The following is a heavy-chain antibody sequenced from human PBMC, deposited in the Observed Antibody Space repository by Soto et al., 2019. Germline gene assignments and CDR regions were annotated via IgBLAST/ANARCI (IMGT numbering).Heavy chain of an antibody. V-gene: IGHV3-30-3*01. D-gene: IGHD5-12*01. J-gene: IGHJ4*02. CDR1: GFTFSANA. CDR2: IAYDGTIK. CDR3: ASNKIKGAPDYLDS. Sequence: QEQLVESGGDVVQPGRSLTLSCAASGFTFSANAMHWVRQAPGKGLEWVAVIAYDGTIKIYRDSVKGRFTISRDDSKSTLYLQMNSLRPEDTAVYSCASNKIKGAPDYLDSWGQGTLVTASS.